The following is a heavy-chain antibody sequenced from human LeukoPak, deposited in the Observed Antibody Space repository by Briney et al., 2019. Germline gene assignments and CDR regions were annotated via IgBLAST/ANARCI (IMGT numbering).Heavy chain of an antibody. J-gene: IGHJ3*02. CDR1: GGSVSSSRYY. CDR3: ARHSGYDDDAFDI. V-gene: IGHV4-61*01. D-gene: IGHD5-12*01. Sequence: KPSETLSLTCTVSGGSVSSSRYYWSWIRQPPGKGLEWIGYIYYSGSTNYNPSLKSRVTISVDTSKNQFSLKLSSVTAADTAVYYCARHSGYDDDAFDIWGQGTMVTVSS. CDR2: IYYSGST.